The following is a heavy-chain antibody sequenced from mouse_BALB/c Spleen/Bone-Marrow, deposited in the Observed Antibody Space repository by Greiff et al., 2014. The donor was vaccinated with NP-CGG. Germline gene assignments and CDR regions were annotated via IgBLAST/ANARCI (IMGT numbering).Heavy chain of an antibody. CDR3: ARDDYGV. D-gene: IGHD2-4*01. Sequence: EVQLVESGPGLVKPSQSLSLTCTVTGYSITSDYAWNWIRQFPGNKLEWMGYISYSGSTSHNPSLKSRISITRDTSKNQFFLQLNSVTTEDTATYYCARDDYGVWGAGTTVTVSS. CDR1: GYSITSDYA. CDR2: ISYSGST. V-gene: IGHV3-2*02. J-gene: IGHJ1*01.